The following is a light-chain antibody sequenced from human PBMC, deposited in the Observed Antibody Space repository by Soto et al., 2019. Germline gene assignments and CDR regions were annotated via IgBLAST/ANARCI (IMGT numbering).Light chain of an antibody. V-gene: IGKV3-11*01. CDR2: GAS. Sequence: IVRTQSPATLSVSPVERATLSGRASQSVSSNLAWYQQKPGQAPRLLIYGASIRATGIPARFSGRGSGTDFTLTSSSLEPEDFAVYYCQQRSNWPITFGDGTRLEIK. CDR3: QQRSNWPIT. J-gene: IGKJ5*01. CDR1: QSVSSN.